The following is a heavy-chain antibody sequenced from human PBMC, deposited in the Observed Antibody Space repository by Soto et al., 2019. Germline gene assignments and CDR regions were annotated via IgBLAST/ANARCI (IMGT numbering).Heavy chain of an antibody. D-gene: IGHD6-6*01. CDR2: IYYSGST. CDR1: GGSISSYY. Sequence: PSETLSLTCTVAGGSISSYYWSCIRQPPGKGLEWIGYIYYSGSTNYNPSLKSRVTRSVDTSKDQFSLKLSSVTAADTAVYYCERDGVSSSSSPWFDPWGKGTLVTVSS. V-gene: IGHV4-59*01. J-gene: IGHJ5*02. CDR3: ERDGVSSSSSPWFDP.